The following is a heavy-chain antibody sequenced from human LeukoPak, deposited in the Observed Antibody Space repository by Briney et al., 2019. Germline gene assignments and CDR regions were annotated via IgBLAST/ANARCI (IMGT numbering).Heavy chain of an antibody. D-gene: IGHD6-19*01. CDR1: GYTFTSYG. CDR2: ISAYNGNT. V-gene: IGHV1-18*01. Sequence: ASVKVSCKASGYTFTSYGISWVRQAPGQGLEWMGWISAYNGNTNYAQKLQGRVTMTTDTSTSTAYMELRSLRSDDTAVYYCARDKEQWLVSPPYFQHWGQGTLVTVSS. J-gene: IGHJ1*01. CDR3: ARDKEQWLVSPPYFQH.